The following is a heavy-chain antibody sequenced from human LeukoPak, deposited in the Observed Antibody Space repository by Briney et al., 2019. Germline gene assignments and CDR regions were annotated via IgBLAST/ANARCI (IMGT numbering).Heavy chain of an antibody. Sequence: SETLSLTCTVSGGSISSYYWSWIRQPAGKGLEWIGSIYSGSTYYNPSLKSRVTISVDTSKNQFSLKLSSVTAADTAVYYCARPQADSSSFGHWFDPWGQGTLVTVSS. V-gene: IGHV4-59*05. CDR3: ARPQADSSSFGHWFDP. CDR1: GGSISSYY. D-gene: IGHD6-13*01. CDR2: IYSGST. J-gene: IGHJ5*02.